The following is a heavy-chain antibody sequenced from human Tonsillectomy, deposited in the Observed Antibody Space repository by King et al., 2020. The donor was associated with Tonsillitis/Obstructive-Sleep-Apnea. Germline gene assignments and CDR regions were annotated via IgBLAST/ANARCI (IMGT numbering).Heavy chain of an antibody. CDR1: GFTFSDYY. J-gene: IGHJ6*02. V-gene: IGHV3-11*06. CDR3: ARVFTGSWGYYYYGMDV. CDR2: ISSSSSYT. D-gene: IGHD6-13*01. Sequence: VQLVESGGGLVKPGGSLRLSCAASGFTFSDYYMSWIRQAPGKGLEWVSYISSSSSYTNYADSVKGRFTISRDNAKNSLYLQMNSLRAEDTAVYYCARVFTGSWGYYYYGMDVWGQGTTVTVSS.